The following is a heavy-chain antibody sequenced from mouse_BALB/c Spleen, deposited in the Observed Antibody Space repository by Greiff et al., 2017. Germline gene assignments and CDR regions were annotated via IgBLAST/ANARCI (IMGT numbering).Heavy chain of an antibody. CDR3: ARQGVRHPNYAMDY. J-gene: IGHJ4*01. CDR1: GYSITSDYA. V-gene: IGHV3-2*02. CDR2: ISYSGST. Sequence: EVQLKESGPGLVKPSQSLSLTCTVTGYSITSDYAWNWIRQFPGNKLEWMGYISYSGSTSYNPSLKSRISITRDTSKNQFFLQLNSVTTEDTATYYCARQGVRHPNYAMDYWGQGTSVTVSS. D-gene: IGHD2-14*01.